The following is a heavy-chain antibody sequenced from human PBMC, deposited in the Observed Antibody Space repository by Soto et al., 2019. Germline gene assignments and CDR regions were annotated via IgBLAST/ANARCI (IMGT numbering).Heavy chain of an antibody. CDR1: GFTFSSYA. V-gene: IGHV3-23*01. CDR3: ATRSSGWYFDY. D-gene: IGHD6-19*01. J-gene: IGHJ4*02. CDR2: ISGSGGST. Sequence: GGSLILSCAASGFTFSSYAMSWVRQAPGKGLEWVSAISGSGGSTYYADSVKGRFTISRDNSKNTLYLQMNSLRAEDTAVYYCATRSSGWYFDYWGQGTLVTVSS.